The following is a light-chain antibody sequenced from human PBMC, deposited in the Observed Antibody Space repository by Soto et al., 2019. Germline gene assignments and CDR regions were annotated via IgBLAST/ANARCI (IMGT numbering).Light chain of an antibody. J-gene: IGKJ4*01. V-gene: IGKV1-9*01. CDR1: EGISSY. Sequence: DTQLTQSPSFLSASVGDRVTITCRASEGISSYLAWYQQKPGKGPKLLVYLAATLQSGVPSRFSGSGSGKEFTLTISSLQPEDFATYYCQQLNSYTLTFGGGTKVDIK. CDR3: QQLNSYTLT. CDR2: LAA.